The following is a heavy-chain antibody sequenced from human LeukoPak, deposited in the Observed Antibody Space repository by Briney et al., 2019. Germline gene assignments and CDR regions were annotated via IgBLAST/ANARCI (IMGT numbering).Heavy chain of an antibody. CDR1: GDSFSSNSAT. D-gene: IGHD3-22*01. CDR3: AREGSDGYLFDY. V-gene: IGHV6-1*01. CDR2: TYYRSKWYN. J-gene: IGHJ4*02. Sequence: SQTLSLTCAISGDSFSSNSATWDWIRQSPSRGLEWLGRTYYRSKWYNDYAVSVKSRVTINPDTSKNQFSLQLNSVTPEDTAVYYCAREGSDGYLFDYWGQGSLVILSS.